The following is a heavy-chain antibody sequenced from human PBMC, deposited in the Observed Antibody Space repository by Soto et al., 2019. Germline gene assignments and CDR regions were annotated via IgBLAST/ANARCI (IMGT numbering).Heavy chain of an antibody. Sequence: QVHLVQSGAEVKKPGASVKVSCKGSGYDFTTYGITWVRQAPGQGLEWMAWISAHNGNTDYAQKIQGRVTVTRDPSTSTAYMELRSLRSDDPAMYYCARGRYGAYWGQGALVTFSS. CDR3: ARGRYGAY. V-gene: IGHV1-18*01. D-gene: IGHD3-10*01. CDR1: GYDFTTYG. J-gene: IGHJ4*02. CDR2: ISAHNGNT.